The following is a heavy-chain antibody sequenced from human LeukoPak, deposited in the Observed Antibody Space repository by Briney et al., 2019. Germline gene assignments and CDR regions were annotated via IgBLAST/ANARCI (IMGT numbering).Heavy chain of an antibody. J-gene: IGHJ3*02. CDR1: GGAIRRYY. V-gene: IGHV4-59*01. CDR3: FKQKTAYDILTGYSDDAFDI. D-gene: IGHD3-9*01. CDR2: IDYSAST. Sequence: SELMSVTCTDSGGAIRRYYWSRIRQHPGDALDRIGNIDYSASTNYIPSLRTRVTIYVDMSKNQFSLKLSSVTAADTAVFFFFKQKTAYDILTGYSDDAFDIWGQGTMVTVSS.